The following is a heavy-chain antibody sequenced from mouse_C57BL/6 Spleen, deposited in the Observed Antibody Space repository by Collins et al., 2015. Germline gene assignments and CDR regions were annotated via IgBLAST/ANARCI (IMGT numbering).Heavy chain of an antibody. CDR3: AREANFLYYFDY. CDR1: GYTFTSYW. V-gene: IGHV1-72*01. J-gene: IGHJ2*01. Sequence: QVQLQQPGAELVKPGASVKLSCKASGYTFTSYWMHWVKQRPGRGPEWIGRIDPNSGGTKYNEKFKSKATLTVDKPSSTAYMQLSSLTSEDSAVYYCAREANFLYYFDYWGQGTTLTVSS. CDR2: IDPNSGGT. D-gene: IGHD3-2*02.